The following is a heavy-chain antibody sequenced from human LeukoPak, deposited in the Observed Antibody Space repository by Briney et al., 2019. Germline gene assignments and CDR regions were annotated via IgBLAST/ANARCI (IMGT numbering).Heavy chain of an antibody. J-gene: IGHJ5*02. CDR2: IYHSGST. CDR3: ARDGMYYYGLGRRGWFDP. D-gene: IGHD3-10*01. CDR1: GGSISSSNW. V-gene: IGHV4-4*02. Sequence: SETLSLTCAVSGGSISSSNWWSWVRHPPGKGLEWIGEIYHSGSTNYNPSLKSRVTISVDKSKNQFSLKLSSVTAADTAVYYCARDGMYYYGLGRRGWFDPWGQGTLVTVSS.